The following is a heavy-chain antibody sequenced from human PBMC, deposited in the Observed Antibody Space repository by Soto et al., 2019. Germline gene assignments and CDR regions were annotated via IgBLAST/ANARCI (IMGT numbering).Heavy chain of an antibody. CDR2: ISTSSGST. CDR3: ARRFGELSAL. D-gene: IGHD3-10*01. J-gene: IGHJ4*02. V-gene: IGHV3-64*02. Sequence: GGSLRLSCAASGFTFSNHAMHWVRQAPGKGLECISNISTSSGSTYYADSVKGRFTISRDNAKNSLYLQMSSLRAEDTAVYYCARRFGELSALWGQGTLVTVSS. CDR1: GFTFSNHA.